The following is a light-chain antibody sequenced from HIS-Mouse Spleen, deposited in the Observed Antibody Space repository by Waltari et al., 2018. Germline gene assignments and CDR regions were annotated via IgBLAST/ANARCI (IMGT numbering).Light chain of an antibody. V-gene: IGLV6-57*04. CDR3: QSYDSSNWV. CDR1: SGSIASNY. Sequence: NFMLTQPHSVSESPGKTVTISCTRSSGSIASNYVQWYQQRPGSAPTTVIYEDNQRPSGVPEQFSGSIDSSSNSASLTISGLKTEDEADYYCQSYDSSNWVFGGGTKLTVL. CDR2: EDN. J-gene: IGLJ3*02.